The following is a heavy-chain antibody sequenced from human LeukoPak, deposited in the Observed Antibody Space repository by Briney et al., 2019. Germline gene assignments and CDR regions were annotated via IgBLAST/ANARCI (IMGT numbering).Heavy chain of an antibody. D-gene: IGHD6-6*01. V-gene: IGHV1-2*06. CDR3: ARTRVVAARHFDY. J-gene: IGHJ4*02. CDR1: GYTFTGYY. CDR2: INPNSGGT. Sequence: ASVKVSCKASGYTFTGYYMHWVRQAPGQGLEWMGRINPNSGGTNYAQKFQGRVTMTRDTPISTAYMELSRLRSDDTAVYYCARTRVVAARHFDYWGQGTLVTVSS.